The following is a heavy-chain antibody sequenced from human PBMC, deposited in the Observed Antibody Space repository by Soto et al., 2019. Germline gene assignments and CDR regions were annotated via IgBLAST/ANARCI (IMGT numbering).Heavy chain of an antibody. CDR1: GFAFNNYG. J-gene: IGHJ4*02. CDR3: AREDSIIIPAVSDF. V-gene: IGHV3-21*01. Sequence: GGSLRLSCTVSGFAFNNYGINWVRQAPGKGLEWVSSISKSDYTYYSDSVTGRFTISRDNAKNSVSLQMNTLRVEDTAVYYCAREDSIIIPAVSDFWGQGTRGTVS. CDR2: ISKSDYT. D-gene: IGHD2-2*01.